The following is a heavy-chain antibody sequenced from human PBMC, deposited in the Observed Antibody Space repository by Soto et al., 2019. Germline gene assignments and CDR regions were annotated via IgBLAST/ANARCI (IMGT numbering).Heavy chain of an antibody. D-gene: IGHD2-2*01. CDR2: IYHSGST. Sequence: SETLSLTCAVSGGSISSSNWWSWVRQPPGKGLEWIGEIYHSGSTNYNPSLKSRVTISVDKSKNQFSLKLSSVTAADTAVYYCARDGRYCSSTSCLNWLDPWGQGTLVTVSS. V-gene: IGHV4-4*02. CDR1: GGSISSSNW. CDR3: ARDGRYCSSTSCLNWLDP. J-gene: IGHJ5*02.